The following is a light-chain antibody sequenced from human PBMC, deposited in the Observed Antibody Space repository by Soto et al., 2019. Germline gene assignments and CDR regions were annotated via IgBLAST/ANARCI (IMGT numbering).Light chain of an antibody. V-gene: IGLV3-21*03. CDR3: HVWDSDGDHPL. CDR2: NEI. J-gene: IGLJ2*01. Sequence: SYELTQPPSVSVAPGKTARVTCVGNDIGSKSVHWYQQKSGQAPVLVINNEIDRPSGIPERFSGSNSGNTATLTITRVDAGDGADYYCHVWDSDGDHPLFGGGTKLTVL. CDR1: DIGSKS.